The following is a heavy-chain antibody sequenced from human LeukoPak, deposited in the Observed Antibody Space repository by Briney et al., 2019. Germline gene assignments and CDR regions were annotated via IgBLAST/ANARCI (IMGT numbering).Heavy chain of an antibody. CDR2: IYYSGST. Sequence: ASETLSLTCTVPVVSISSYYWSWIRQPPGKGLEWIGYIYYSGSTNYNPSLKSRVTISVDTSKNQFSLKLSSVTAADTAVYYCASAQQGPSYFVYWGQGTLVTVSS. CDR3: ASAQQGPSYFVY. V-gene: IGHV4-59*01. CDR1: VVSISSYY. J-gene: IGHJ4*02. D-gene: IGHD6-13*01.